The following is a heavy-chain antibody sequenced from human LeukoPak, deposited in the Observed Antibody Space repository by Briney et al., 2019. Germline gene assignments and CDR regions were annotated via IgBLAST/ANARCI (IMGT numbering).Heavy chain of an antibody. D-gene: IGHD3-22*01. V-gene: IGHV3-21*01. J-gene: IGHJ4*02. CDR2: ISSSSSYI. CDR1: GFTFSSYS. Sequence: GGSLRLSCAASGFTFSSYSMNWVRQAPGKGLEWVSSISSSSSYIYYADSVKGRFTISRDNAKNSLYLQMNSLRAEDTAVYYCSTGYYYDSSGYYIDYWGQGTLVTVSS. CDR3: STGYYYDSSGYYIDY.